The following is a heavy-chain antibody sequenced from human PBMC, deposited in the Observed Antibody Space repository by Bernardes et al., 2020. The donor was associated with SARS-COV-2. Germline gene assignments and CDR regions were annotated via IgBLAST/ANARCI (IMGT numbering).Heavy chain of an antibody. CDR1: GFTFSSYS. CDR2: ISSSSSYI. D-gene: IGHD3-10*01. J-gene: IGHJ4*02. V-gene: IGHV3-21*01. Sequence: GGSLRLSCAASGFTFSSYSMNWVRQAPGKGLEWVSSISSSSSYIYYADSVKGRFTISRDNAKNSLYLQMNSLRAEDTAVYYCARDLTSNYYGSGSYYDYWGQGTLVTVSS. CDR3: ARDLTSNYYGSGSYYDY.